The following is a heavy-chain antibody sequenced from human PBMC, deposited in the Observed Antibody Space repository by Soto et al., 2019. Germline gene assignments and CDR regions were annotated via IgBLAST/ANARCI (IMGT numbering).Heavy chain of an antibody. CDR1: GFTVKCYQ. CDR3: ARDPTTTAYYSVDV. CDR2: IYSGGVT. Sequence: GGSLRLSCAVSGFTVKCYQMNWVRQAPGRGLEWVSVIYSGGVTYYAGSVKGRFTITRDSSKNTVYLQMNSLRAEDTAMYYCARDPTTTAYYSVDVCGQGTTVTVP. V-gene: IGHV3-53*01. J-gene: IGHJ6*02.